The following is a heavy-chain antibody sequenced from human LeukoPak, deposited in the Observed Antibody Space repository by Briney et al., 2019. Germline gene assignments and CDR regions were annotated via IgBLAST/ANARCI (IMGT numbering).Heavy chain of an antibody. J-gene: IGHJ6*02. V-gene: IGHV3-30*03. CDR1: GFTFSSYG. CDR2: LSYDGSDK. CDR3: ASDYGSFYYGMDV. D-gene: IGHD3-10*01. Sequence: PGGSLRLSCAASGFTFSSYGMHWVRQAPGKGLEWVAVLSYDGSDKYYADSVKGRFAISRDNSKNTLYLQMSSLRAEDTAVYYCASDYGSFYYGMDVWGQGTTVTVPS.